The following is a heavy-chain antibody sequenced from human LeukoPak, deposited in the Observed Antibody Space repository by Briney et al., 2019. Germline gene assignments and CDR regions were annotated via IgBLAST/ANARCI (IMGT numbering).Heavy chain of an antibody. CDR1: GYTFTGYY. D-gene: IGHD6-19*01. J-gene: IGHJ3*02. CDR2: INPNSGGT. CDR3: ARDLYSSGWTDAFDI. V-gene: IGHV1-2*02. Sequence: ASVKVSCKASGYTFTGYYMHWVRQAHGQGLEWMGWINPNSGGTNYAQKFQGRVTMTRDTSISTAYMELSRLRSDDTAVYYCARDLYSSGWTDAFDIWGQGTMVTVSS.